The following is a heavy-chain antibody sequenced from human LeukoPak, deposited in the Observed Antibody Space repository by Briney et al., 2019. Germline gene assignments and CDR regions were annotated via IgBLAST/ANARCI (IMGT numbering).Heavy chain of an antibody. D-gene: IGHD3-22*01. J-gene: IGHJ4*02. CDR3: AREPPTYYYDSSGY. Sequence: SETLSLTCTVSGGSISSSSYYWGWIRQPPGKGLEWIGSIYYSGSTYYNPSLKSRVTISVDTSKNQFSLKLSSVTAADTAVYYCAREPPTYYYDSSGYWGQGTLVTVSS. CDR2: IYYSGST. CDR1: GGSISSSSYY. V-gene: IGHV4-39*07.